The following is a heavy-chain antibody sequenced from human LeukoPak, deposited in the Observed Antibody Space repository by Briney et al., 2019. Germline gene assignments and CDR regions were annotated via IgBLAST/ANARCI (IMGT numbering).Heavy chain of an antibody. Sequence: GGSLRLSCVASGFTFDDYGMSWVRQAPGKGLEWVANINKDGSEQYYVDSMKGRFTISRDNAKNSLYLQMNSLRAEDTAVYYCAKEVDAVVTDFDYWGQGTLVTVSS. CDR3: AKEVDAVVTDFDY. V-gene: IGHV3-7*01. D-gene: IGHD3-16*02. CDR1: GFTFDDYG. CDR2: INKDGSEQ. J-gene: IGHJ4*02.